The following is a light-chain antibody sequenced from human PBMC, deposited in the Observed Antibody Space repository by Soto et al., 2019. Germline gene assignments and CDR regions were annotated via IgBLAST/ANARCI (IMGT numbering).Light chain of an antibody. V-gene: IGLV2-14*01. Sequence: QSVLTQPGSVSGSPGQSITISCTGTSSDVGGYNYVSWYQPHPGKAPKLMIYEVSNRPSGVSNRFSGSKSGNTASLTISGLQAEDEADYYCSSYTSSSTYVFGTGTKVTVL. J-gene: IGLJ1*01. CDR2: EVS. CDR3: SSYTSSSTYV. CDR1: SSDVGGYNY.